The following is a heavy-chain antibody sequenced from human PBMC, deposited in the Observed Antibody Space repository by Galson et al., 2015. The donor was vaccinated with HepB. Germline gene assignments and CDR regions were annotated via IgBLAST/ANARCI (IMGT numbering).Heavy chain of an antibody. CDR2: ISGSGGST. Sequence: SLRLSCAASGFTFSSYAMSWVRQAPGKGLEWVSAISGSGGSTYYADSVKGRFTISRDNSKNTLYLQMNSLRAEDTAVYYCAKDGSYSGLWAYFDYWGQGTLVTVSS. D-gene: IGHD3-10*01. CDR1: GFTFSSYA. V-gene: IGHV3-23*01. CDR3: AKDGSYSGLWAYFDY. J-gene: IGHJ4*02.